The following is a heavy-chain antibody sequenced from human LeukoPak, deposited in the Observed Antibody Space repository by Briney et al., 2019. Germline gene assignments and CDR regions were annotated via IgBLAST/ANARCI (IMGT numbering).Heavy chain of an antibody. CDR1: GGTFSSYT. Sequence: ASVKVSCKASGGTFSSYTISWVRQAPGQGLEWMGRIIPILGIANYAQKFQGRVTITADRSTSTAYMELSSLRSEDTAVYYCARVGYYYDSSGYYLGYWGQGTLVTVSS. CDR3: ARVGYYYDSSGYYLGY. D-gene: IGHD3-22*01. J-gene: IGHJ4*02. V-gene: IGHV1-69*02. CDR2: IIPILGIA.